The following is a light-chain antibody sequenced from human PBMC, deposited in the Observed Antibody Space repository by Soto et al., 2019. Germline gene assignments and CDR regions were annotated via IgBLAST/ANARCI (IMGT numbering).Light chain of an antibody. CDR1: SSDIGGYKY. J-gene: IGLJ1*01. CDR3: SSFTSSDTYV. Sequence: SVLPQPASSTGSSVQSIAIFCPGTSSDIGGYKYVSWHQHHPGKAPKVMIYDVSDRPSGVSSRFSGSKSGNTASLTISGLQAEDEDDYYCSSFTSSDTYVFGTGTKVTVL. V-gene: IGLV2-14*03. CDR2: DVS.